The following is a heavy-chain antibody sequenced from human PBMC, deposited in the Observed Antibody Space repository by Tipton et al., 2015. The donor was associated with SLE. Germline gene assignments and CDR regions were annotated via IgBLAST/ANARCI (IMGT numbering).Heavy chain of an antibody. CDR1: GRSISSYY. J-gene: IGHJ5*02. D-gene: IGHD3-10*01. Sequence: TLSLTCTVSGRSISSYYWSWIRQPPGKGLEWIGYIYYSGSTNYNPSLKSRVTISVDTSKNQFSLKLSSVTAADTAVYYCARDPGGWFDPWGQGTLVTVSS. V-gene: IGHV4-59*01. CDR3: ARDPGGWFDP. CDR2: IYYSGST.